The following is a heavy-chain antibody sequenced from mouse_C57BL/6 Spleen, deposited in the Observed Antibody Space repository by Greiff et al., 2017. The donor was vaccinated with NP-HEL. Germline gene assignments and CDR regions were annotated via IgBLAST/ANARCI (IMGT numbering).Heavy chain of an antibody. CDR2: IYPSDSET. CDR3: ARGTTVTGFDY. CDR1: GYTFTSYW. V-gene: IGHV1-61*01. D-gene: IGHD2-2*01. Sequence: QVQLQQSGAELVRPGSSVKLSCKASGYTFTSYWMDWVKQRPGQGLEWIGNIYPSDSETHSNQKFKDKATLTVDKSSSTAYLHLCSLASEDAAVYYGARGTTVTGFDYWGQGTTLTVSS. J-gene: IGHJ2*01.